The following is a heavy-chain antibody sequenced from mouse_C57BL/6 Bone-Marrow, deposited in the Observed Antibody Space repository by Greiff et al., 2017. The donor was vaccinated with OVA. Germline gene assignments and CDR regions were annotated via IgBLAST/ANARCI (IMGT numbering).Heavy chain of an antibody. Sequence: EVNLVESGGGLVQPGGSLSLSCAASGFTFTDYYMSWVRQPPGKALEWLGFIRNKANGYTTEYSASVKGRFTISRDNSQSILYLQMNALRAEDSATYYCARSPPGSRYAMDYWGQGTSVTVSS. J-gene: IGHJ4*01. CDR3: ARSPPGSRYAMDY. CDR1: GFTFTDYY. V-gene: IGHV7-3*01. CDR2: IRNKANGYTT.